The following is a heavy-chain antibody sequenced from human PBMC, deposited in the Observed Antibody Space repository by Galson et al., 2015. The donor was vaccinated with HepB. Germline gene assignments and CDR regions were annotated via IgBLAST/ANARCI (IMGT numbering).Heavy chain of an antibody. CDR2: ISRSGSYI. CDR1: GFTFSSYS. CDR3: ARDSRVRGVITQPIAG. Sequence: SLRLSCAASGFTFSSYSMNWVRQAPGKGLEWVASISRSGSYIYYSDSVKGRFTISRDNSKNTLYLQMNSLRAEDTAVYYCARDSRVRGVITQPIAGWGQGTLVTVSS. V-gene: IGHV3-21*01. J-gene: IGHJ4*02. D-gene: IGHD3-10*01.